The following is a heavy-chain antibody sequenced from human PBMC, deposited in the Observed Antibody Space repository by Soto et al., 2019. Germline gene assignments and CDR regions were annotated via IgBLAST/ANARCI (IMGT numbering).Heavy chain of an antibody. V-gene: IGHV3-23*01. CDR3: AKGKGASHSTLGPVDY. CDR2: ISGSGGST. Sequence: EVQLLESGGGLVQPGGSLRLSCAASGFTFSSYAMSWVRQAPWKGLEWVSAISGSGGSTYYADSVKGRFTISRDNSKNTLYRRVNSMKAEDTAVYYCAKGKGASHSTLGPVDYWFQGTIVTVS. J-gene: IGHJ4*02. CDR1: GFTFSSYA. D-gene: IGHD3-16*01.